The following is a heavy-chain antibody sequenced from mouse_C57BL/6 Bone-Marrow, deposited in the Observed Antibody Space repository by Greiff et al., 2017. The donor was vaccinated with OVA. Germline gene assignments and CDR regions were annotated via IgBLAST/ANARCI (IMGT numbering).Heavy chain of an antibody. CDR2: IDPANGNT. V-gene: IGHV14-3*01. CDR1: GFNIKHTY. J-gene: IGHJ3*01. Sequence: VQLQHSVAELVRPGASVKLSCTASGFNIKHTYMHWVKQRPEQGLEWIGRIDPANGNTNYAPKFQGKATITADTTSNTAYLQLNSLTSEDTDIYYCARNYGSRGFAYWGQGTLVTVSA. CDR3: ARNYGSRGFAY. D-gene: IGHD1-1*01.